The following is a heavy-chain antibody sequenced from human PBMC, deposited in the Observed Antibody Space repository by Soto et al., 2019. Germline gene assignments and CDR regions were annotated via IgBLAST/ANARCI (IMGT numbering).Heavy chain of an antibody. CDR1: GFTFSSYA. J-gene: IGHJ6*03. Sequence: GGSLRLSCAASGFTFSSYAMSWVRQAPGKGLEWVSAISGSGGSTYYADSVKGRFTISRDNSKNTLYLQMNSLRAEDTAVYYCAKYYCSSTSCYGVVYYYYYMDVWGKGTTVTVSS. CDR3: AKYYCSSTSCYGVVYYYYYMDV. D-gene: IGHD2-2*01. V-gene: IGHV3-23*01. CDR2: ISGSGGST.